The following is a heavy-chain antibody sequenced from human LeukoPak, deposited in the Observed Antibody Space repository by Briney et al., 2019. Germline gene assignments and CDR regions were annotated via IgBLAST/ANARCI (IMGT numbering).Heavy chain of an antibody. CDR3: ARDPLSIAPRYFDY. Sequence: GGSLRLSCAASGFTFSSYSMNWVRQAPGKGLEWVSSISSSSSYIYYADSVKGRFTISRDNAKNSLYLQMNSLRAEDTAVYYCARDPLSIAPRYFDYWGQGTLVTVSS. J-gene: IGHJ4*02. CDR2: ISSSSSYI. CDR1: GFTFSSYS. D-gene: IGHD6-6*01. V-gene: IGHV3-21*01.